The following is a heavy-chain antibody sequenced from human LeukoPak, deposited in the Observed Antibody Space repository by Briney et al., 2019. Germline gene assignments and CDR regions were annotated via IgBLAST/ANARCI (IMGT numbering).Heavy chain of an antibody. D-gene: IGHD2-15*01. V-gene: IGHV3-30*03. CDR3: ARGAFGASVVVVAATFGDGAFDI. CDR2: ISYDGSNK. J-gene: IGHJ3*02. Sequence: HPGGSLRLSCAASGFTFSSYGMHWVRQAPGKGLEWVAVISYDGSNKYYADSVKGRFTISRDNSKNTLYLQMNSLRAEDTAVYYCARGAFGASVVVVAATFGDGAFDIWGQGTMVTVSS. CDR1: GFTFSSYG.